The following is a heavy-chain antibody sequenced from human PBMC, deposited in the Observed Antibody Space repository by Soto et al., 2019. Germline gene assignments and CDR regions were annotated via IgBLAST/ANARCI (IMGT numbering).Heavy chain of an antibody. D-gene: IGHD2-2*01. CDR2: ISYDGSNK. V-gene: IGHV3-30*18. CDR3: AKAYAVPAAVAAFDY. Sequence: GGSLRLSCAASGFTFSNYGLHWVRQAPGKGLEWVAVISYDGSNKYYADSVQGRFSISRDNSKNTLYLQMDSLRAEDTALYYCAKAYAVPAAVAAFDYWGQGTLVTVSS. CDR1: GFTFSNYG. J-gene: IGHJ4*02.